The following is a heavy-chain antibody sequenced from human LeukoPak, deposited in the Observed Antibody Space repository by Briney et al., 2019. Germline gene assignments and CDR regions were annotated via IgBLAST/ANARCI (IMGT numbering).Heavy chain of an antibody. V-gene: IGHV4-39*01. D-gene: IGHD4-23*01. Sequence: ASETLSLTCTVSGGSISSSSYYWGWIRQPPGKGLEWIGSIYYSGSTYYNPSLKSRVTISVDTSKNQFSLKLSSVTAADTAVYYCATTVVKRYFDLWGRGTLVTVSS. J-gene: IGHJ2*01. CDR3: ATTVVKRYFDL. CDR2: IYYSGST. CDR1: GGSISSSSYY.